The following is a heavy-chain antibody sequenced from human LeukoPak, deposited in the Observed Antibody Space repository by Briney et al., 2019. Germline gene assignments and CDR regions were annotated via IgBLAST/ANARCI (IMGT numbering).Heavy chain of an antibody. J-gene: IGHJ4*02. CDR3: AKESGGGGDYYDSSGYQTYFDY. Sequence: SETLSLTCTVSGGSISSYYWSWIRQPPGKGLEWIGYIYYSGSTNYNPSLKSRVTISVDTSKNQFSLKLSSVTAADTAGYYCAKESGGGGDYYDSSGYQTYFDYWGQGTLVTVSS. CDR2: IYYSGST. CDR1: GGSISSYY. D-gene: IGHD3-22*01. V-gene: IGHV4-59*01.